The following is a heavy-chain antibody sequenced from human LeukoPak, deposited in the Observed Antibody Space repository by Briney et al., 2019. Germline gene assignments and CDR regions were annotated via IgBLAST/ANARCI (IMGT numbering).Heavy chain of an antibody. CDR3: ARPHVDTAMATGYYYGMDV. CDR2: ISSSSSYI. CDR1: GFTFRSYA. V-gene: IGHV3-21*01. Sequence: KPGGSLRLSCAASGFTFRSYAMSWVRQAPGKGLEWVSSISSSSSYIYYADSVKGRFTISRDNAKNSLYLQMNSLRAEDTAVYYCARPHVDTAMATGYYYGMDVWGQGTTVTVSS. D-gene: IGHD5-18*01. J-gene: IGHJ6*02.